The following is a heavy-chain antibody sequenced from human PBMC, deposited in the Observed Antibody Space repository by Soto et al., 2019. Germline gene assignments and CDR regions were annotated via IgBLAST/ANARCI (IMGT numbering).Heavy chain of an antibody. CDR2: ISSDGNNK. Sequence: QVHLVESGGGVVQPGRSLRLSCAAAGFTFRSYGMHWVRQAPGKGLEWMAVISSDGNNKYYADSVKGRFTISRDNSKTSVYLQMNSLRPDDRALYYCAKGRQGVPSVGGNAFDIWGQGTVVTVSS. D-gene: IGHD3-16*01. V-gene: IGHV3-30*18. CDR1: GFTFRSYG. CDR3: AKGRQGVPSVGGNAFDI. J-gene: IGHJ3*02.